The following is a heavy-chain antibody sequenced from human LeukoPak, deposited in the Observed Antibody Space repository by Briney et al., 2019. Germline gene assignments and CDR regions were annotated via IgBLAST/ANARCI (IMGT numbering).Heavy chain of an antibody. D-gene: IGHD1-26*01. CDR2: FDPEDGET. J-gene: IGHJ5*02. CDR3: ARVPPKYSGQHAGFDP. CDR1: GYTLTELS. Sequence: ASVKVSCKVSGYTLTELSMHWVRQAPGKGLEWMGGFDPEDGETIYAQKFQGRVTMTEDTSTDTAYMELSSLRSEDTAVYYCARVPPKYSGQHAGFDPWGQGTLVTVSS. V-gene: IGHV1-24*01.